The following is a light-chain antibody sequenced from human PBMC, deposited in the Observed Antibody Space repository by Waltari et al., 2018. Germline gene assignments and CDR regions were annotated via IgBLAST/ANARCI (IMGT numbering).Light chain of an antibody. CDR2: GDS. CDR1: QTFGSSY. V-gene: IGKV3-20*01. J-gene: IGKJ3*01. Sequence: DNVLTQSPGTLSLFPGERATLSCRASQTFGSSYLAWYQQKPGQAPRLLIYGDSSRATGIPDRFSGSVSGTDFTLTISRLEPEDFAVYYCQQYGSSPTFGPGTRVDL. CDR3: QQYGSSPT.